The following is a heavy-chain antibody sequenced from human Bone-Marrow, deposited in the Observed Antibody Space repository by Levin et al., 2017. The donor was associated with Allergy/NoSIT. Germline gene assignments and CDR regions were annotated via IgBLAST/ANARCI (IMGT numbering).Heavy chain of an antibody. V-gene: IGHV3-53*01. CDR2: IYSGGST. D-gene: IGHD1-26*01. Sequence: GESLKISCAVSGFTVSSNYMNWVRQAPGKGLEWVSVIYSGGSTYYADSVKGRFTISRDNSKNTLYLQMNSLRAEDTAVYYCARAGVGATFDYWGQGTLVTVSS. CDR1: GFTVSSNY. CDR3: ARAGVGATFDY. J-gene: IGHJ4*02.